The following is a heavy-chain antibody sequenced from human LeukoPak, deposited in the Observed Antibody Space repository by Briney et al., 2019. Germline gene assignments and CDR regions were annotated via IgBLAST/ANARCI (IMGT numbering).Heavy chain of an antibody. CDR3: ARTFGGDFWSGYYEYYFDY. CDR2: IYHSGST. CDR1: GYSISSGYY. D-gene: IGHD3-3*01. Sequence: PSETLSLTCTVSGYSISSGYYWGWIRQPPGKGLEWIGSIYHSGSTYYNPSLKSRVTISVDTSKNQFSLKLSSVTAADTAVYYCARTFGGDFWSGYYEYYFDYWGQGTLVTVSS. V-gene: IGHV4-38-2*02. J-gene: IGHJ4*02.